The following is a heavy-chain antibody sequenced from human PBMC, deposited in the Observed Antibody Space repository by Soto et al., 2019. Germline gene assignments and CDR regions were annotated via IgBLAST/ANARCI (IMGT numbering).Heavy chain of an antibody. V-gene: IGHV3-23*01. D-gene: IGHD5-18*01. CDR1: GVTFHTFA. CDR3: AKVLFGSTYGKFDD. CDR2: ISDSGDST. Sequence: GGSLIHCCTSSGVTFHTFAMNLLRKAHGKGLEWVSGISDSGDSTYYADSVRCRFTISRDKSKNTLYLRMNSLRVEDTVMYYCAKVLFGSTYGKFDDGGQGAL. J-gene: IGHJ4*02.